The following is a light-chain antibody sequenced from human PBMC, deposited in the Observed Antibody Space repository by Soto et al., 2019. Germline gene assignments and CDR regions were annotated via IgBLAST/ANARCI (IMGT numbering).Light chain of an antibody. Sequence: QSALTQPASVSGSPGQSITISCTGTSSDVGSYNLVSWYQQHPGKAPKLMIYEGSKRPSGVSNRFSGSKSGNTASLTISGLQSDDEADYYCCSYAGRHVVFGGGTKLTVL. CDR1: SSDVGSYNL. J-gene: IGLJ2*01. CDR2: EGS. CDR3: CSYAGRHVV. V-gene: IGLV2-23*01.